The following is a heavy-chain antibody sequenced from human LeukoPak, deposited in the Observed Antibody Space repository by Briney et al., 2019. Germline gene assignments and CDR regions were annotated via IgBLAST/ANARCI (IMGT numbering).Heavy chain of an antibody. Sequence: ASVNIFCKTSGYTFNNYDINWVRQATGKGLEWMGWMNPNSGNTGYAQKLQGRVTMTRNTSISTAYMELSSLRSEDTAVYYCARGPARSIAVRGWFDPWGQGTLVTVSS. D-gene: IGHD6-6*01. CDR3: ARGPARSIAVRGWFDP. CDR2: MNPNSGNT. V-gene: IGHV1-8*01. CDR1: GYTFNNYD. J-gene: IGHJ5*02.